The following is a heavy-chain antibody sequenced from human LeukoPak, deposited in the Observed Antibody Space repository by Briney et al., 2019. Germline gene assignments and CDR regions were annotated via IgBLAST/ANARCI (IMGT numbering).Heavy chain of an antibody. CDR3: AIPYGGNSAFFDY. Sequence: SETLSLTCAVYGGSFSGYYWSWTRQPPGKGLEWIGEINHSGSTNYNPSLKSRVTISVDTSKNQFSLKLSSVTAADTAVYYCAIPYGGNSAFFDYWGQGTLVTVSS. J-gene: IGHJ4*02. V-gene: IGHV4-34*01. D-gene: IGHD4-17*01. CDR2: INHSGST. CDR1: GGSFSGYY.